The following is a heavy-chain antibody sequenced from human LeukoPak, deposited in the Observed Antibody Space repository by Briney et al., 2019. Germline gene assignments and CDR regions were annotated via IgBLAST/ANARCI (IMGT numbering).Heavy chain of an antibody. CDR2: ISGSGGST. V-gene: IGHV3-23*01. D-gene: IGHD3-10*01. J-gene: IGHJ3*02. Sequence: GGSLRLSCAASGFTFSSYGMSWVRQAPGKGLEWVSAISGSGGSTYYADSVKGRFTISRDNSKNTLYLQMNSLRAEDTAVYYCANAGSYYGSGKDAFDIWGQGTMVTVSS. CDR3: ANAGSYYGSGKDAFDI. CDR1: GFTFSSYG.